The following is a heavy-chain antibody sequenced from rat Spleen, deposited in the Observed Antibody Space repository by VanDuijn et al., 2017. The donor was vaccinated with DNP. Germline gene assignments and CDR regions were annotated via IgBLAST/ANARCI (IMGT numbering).Heavy chain of an antibody. Sequence: EVQLVESGGGLLQPGRSLKLSCAASGFTFSDYAMAWVRQAPTKGLEWVASISTGGGSTYYRDSVKGRFTISRDNAKSTLYLQMESLRSEDTATYYCAKDMAYGGYSEAYVMDAWGQGASVTVSS. CDR1: GFTFSDYA. CDR2: ISTGGGST. V-gene: IGHV5S23*01. D-gene: IGHD1-11*01. J-gene: IGHJ4*01. CDR3: AKDMAYGGYSEAYVMDA.